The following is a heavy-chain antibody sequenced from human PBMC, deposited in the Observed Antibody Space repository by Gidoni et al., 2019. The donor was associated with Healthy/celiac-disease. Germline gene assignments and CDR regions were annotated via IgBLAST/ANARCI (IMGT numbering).Heavy chain of an antibody. CDR3: ARDNGYSYGYYDAFDI. CDR2: IYSGGST. J-gene: IGHJ3*02. Sequence: EVQLVESGGGLIQPGGSLRLSCAASGFTVSSNYMSWVRQAPGKGLEWASVIYSGGSTYYADSVKGRFTISRDNSKNTLYLQMNSLRAEDTAVYYCARDNGYSYGYYDAFDIWGQGTMVTVSS. V-gene: IGHV3-53*01. D-gene: IGHD5-18*01. CDR1: GFTVSSNY.